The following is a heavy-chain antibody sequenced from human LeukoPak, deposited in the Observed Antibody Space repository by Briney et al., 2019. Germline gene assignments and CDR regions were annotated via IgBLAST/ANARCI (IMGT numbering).Heavy chain of an antibody. V-gene: IGHV1-69*06. CDR3: ARGLIPNWNYANWFDP. CDR1: GGTFSSYA. J-gene: IGHJ5*02. D-gene: IGHD1-7*01. Sequence: SVKVSCKASGGTFSSYAISWVRQAPGQGLEWMGGIIPIFGTANYAQKFQGRVTITADKSTSTAYMELSSLRSEDTAVYYCARGLIPNWNYANWFDPWGQGTLVTVSS. CDR2: IIPIFGTA.